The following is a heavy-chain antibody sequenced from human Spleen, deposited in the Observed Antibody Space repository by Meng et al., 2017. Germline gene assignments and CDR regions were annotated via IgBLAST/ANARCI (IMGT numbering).Heavy chain of an antibody. Sequence: GPGLAQTSSTIPLTGAIYGDGVSSISAAWNVISESQSGGIEWLGRTYYRSKWYNDYPVSVKSRISIYTDTSKNQFSRQLNSVTPEDMAVYYCARGYNYHYWGQGTLVTVSS. CDR1: GDGVSSISAA. V-gene: IGHV6-1*01. CDR3: ARGYNYHY. J-gene: IGHJ4*02. CDR2: TYYRSKWYN. D-gene: IGHD5-18*01.